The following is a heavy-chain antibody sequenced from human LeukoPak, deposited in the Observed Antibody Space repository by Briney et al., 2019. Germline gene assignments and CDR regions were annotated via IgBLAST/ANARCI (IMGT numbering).Heavy chain of an antibody. CDR3: ARWATSFDL. Sequence: GGSLRLSCADSGFTFGNYWMGWVRQAPGKGLEWVANIKQDGSDKYFLDSVTGRFTISRDNAKNSLYLQMNSLRVEDTAVYFCARWATSFDLWGQGTLVTVSS. CDR1: GFTFGNYW. J-gene: IGHJ4*02. V-gene: IGHV3-7*01. D-gene: IGHD6-6*01. CDR2: IKQDGSDK.